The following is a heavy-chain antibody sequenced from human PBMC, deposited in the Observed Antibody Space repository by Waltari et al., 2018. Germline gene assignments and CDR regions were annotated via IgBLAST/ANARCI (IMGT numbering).Heavy chain of an antibody. D-gene: IGHD4-17*01. Sequence: ELQLVESGGGLVQPGGSLRPSCTASGFTFSNYWIHWVRQGPGKGLEWVSRLNSDGSSTIYAASVQGRFSTSRDNAKNTLYLHMNSLKAEDTAVYFCARGGDYHGFDIWGQGTMVTVSS. CDR2: LNSDGSST. V-gene: IGHV3-74*01. CDR3: ARGGDYHGFDI. CDR1: GFTFSNYW. J-gene: IGHJ3*02.